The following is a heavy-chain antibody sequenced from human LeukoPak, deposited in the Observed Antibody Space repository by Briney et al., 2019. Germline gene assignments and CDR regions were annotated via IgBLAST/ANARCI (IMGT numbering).Heavy chain of an antibody. CDR3: AKDFVRGNTVVVIAMRIAAFDI. V-gene: IGHV3-30*02. CDR1: GFTFSSYG. CDR2: IRYDGSNK. D-gene: IGHD2-21*01. Sequence: PGGSLRLSCAASGFTFSSYGMHWVRQAPGKGLEWVAFIRYDGSNKYYADSVKGRFTISRDNSKNTLYLQMNSLRAEDTAVYYCAKDFVRGNTVVVIAMRIAAFDIWGQGTLVTVSS. J-gene: IGHJ3*02.